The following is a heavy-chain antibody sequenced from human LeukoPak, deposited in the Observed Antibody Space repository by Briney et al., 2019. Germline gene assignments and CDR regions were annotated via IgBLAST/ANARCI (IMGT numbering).Heavy chain of an antibody. V-gene: IGHV7-4-1*02. Sequence: ASVKVSCKASGYTFTSYAMNWVRQAPGQGLEWMGWINTNTGNPTYAQGSTGRFVFSLDTSVSTAYLQISSLKAEDTAVYYCARRRITMVRGVLYWFDPWGQGTLVTVSS. D-gene: IGHD3-10*01. J-gene: IGHJ5*02. CDR2: INTNTGNP. CDR1: GYTFTSYA. CDR3: ARRRITMVRGVLYWFDP.